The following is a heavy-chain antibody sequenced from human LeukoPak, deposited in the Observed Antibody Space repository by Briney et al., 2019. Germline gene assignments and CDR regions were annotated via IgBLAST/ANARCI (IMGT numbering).Heavy chain of an antibody. CDR1: GGSFSGYY. V-gene: IGHV4-34*01. J-gene: IGHJ5*02. CDR2: INHSGST. Sequence: PSETLPLTCTVYGGSFSGYYWSWIRQPPGKGLEWIGEINHSGSTNYNPSLKSRVTISVDTSKNQFSLKLSSVTAADTAVYYCARLRTMVRGVIIRGNWFDPWGQGTLVTVSS. CDR3: ARLRTMVRGVIIRGNWFDP. D-gene: IGHD3-10*01.